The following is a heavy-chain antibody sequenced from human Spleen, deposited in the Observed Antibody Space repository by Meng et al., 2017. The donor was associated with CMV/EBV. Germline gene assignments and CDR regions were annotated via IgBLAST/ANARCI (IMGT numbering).Heavy chain of an antibody. J-gene: IGHJ6*02. CDR1: GGTFGSYA. V-gene: IGHV1-69*05. Sequence: SVKVSCKASGGTFGSYAISWVRQAPGQGLEWMGGIIPIFGTANYAQKFQGRVTITTDESTSTAYMELSSLRSEDTAVYYCARTVAGDPSYYYYYGMDVWGQGTTVTVSS. CDR3: ARTVAGDPSYYYYYGMDV. D-gene: IGHD6-19*01. CDR2: IIPIFGTA.